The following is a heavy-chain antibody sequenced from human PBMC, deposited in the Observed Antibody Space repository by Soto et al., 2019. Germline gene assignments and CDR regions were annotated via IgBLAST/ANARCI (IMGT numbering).Heavy chain of an antibody. D-gene: IGHD3-10*01. CDR1: GFTFSSYG. CDR3: ARARDYYGSGSYYNPFDY. J-gene: IGHJ4*02. CDR2: IWYDGSNK. V-gene: IGHV3-33*01. Sequence: QVQLVESGGGVVQPGRSLRLSCAASGFTFSSYGMHWVRQAPGKGLEWGAVIWYDGSNKYYADSVKGRFTISRDNSKNTLYLQMNSLRAEDTAVYYCARARDYYGSGSYYNPFDYWGQGTLVPVSS.